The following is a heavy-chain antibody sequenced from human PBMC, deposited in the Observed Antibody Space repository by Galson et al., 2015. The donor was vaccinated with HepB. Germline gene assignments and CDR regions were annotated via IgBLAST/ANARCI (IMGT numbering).Heavy chain of an antibody. CDR1: GYTFTSYY. D-gene: IGHD2-2*01. Sequence: SCKASGYTFTSYYMHWVRQAPGQGLEWMGIINPSGGSTSYAQKFQGRVTMTRDTSTSTVYMELSSLRSEDTAVYYCASFFGYCSSTSCSGDFQHWGQGTLVTVSS. CDR2: INPSGGST. V-gene: IGHV1-46*01. CDR3: ASFFGYCSSTSCSGDFQH. J-gene: IGHJ1*01.